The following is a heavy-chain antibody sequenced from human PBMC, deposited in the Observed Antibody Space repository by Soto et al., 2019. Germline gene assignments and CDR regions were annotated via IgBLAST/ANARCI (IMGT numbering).Heavy chain of an antibody. CDR1: GGSFSGYY. D-gene: IGHD3-22*01. Sequence: SETLSLTCAVYGGSFSGYYWSWIRQPPGKGLEWIGEINHSGSTNYNPSLKSRVTISVDTSKNQFSLKLSSVTAADTAVYYCARDSVSGYPSGDYWGQGTLVTVSS. CDR2: INHSGST. CDR3: ARDSVSGYPSGDY. V-gene: IGHV4-34*01. J-gene: IGHJ4*02.